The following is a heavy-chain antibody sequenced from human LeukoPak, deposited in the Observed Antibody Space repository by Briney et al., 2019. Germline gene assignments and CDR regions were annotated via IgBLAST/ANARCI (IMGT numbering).Heavy chain of an antibody. D-gene: IGHD2-15*01. CDR1: GFTFSSYW. Sequence: GGSLRLSCAASGFTFSSYWMSWVRQAPGKGLEWVSAISGSGGSTYYADSVKGRFTISRDNSKNTLYLQMNSLKTEDTAVYYCTTDFGGDWGQGTLVTVSS. CDR2: ISGSGGST. V-gene: IGHV3-23*01. CDR3: TTDFGGD. J-gene: IGHJ4*02.